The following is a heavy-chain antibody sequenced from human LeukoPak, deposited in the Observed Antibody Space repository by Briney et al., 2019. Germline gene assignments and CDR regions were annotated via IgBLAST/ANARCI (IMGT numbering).Heavy chain of an antibody. V-gene: IGHV3-23*01. J-gene: IGHJ4*02. CDR1: GFTFSNFA. CDR2: FNGGGGST. Sequence: GGSLRLSCAASGFTFSNFAMSWVRQPPGKGLEWVSSFNGGGGSTFYGDSVKGRFTIARDNSRNTLYLQMNSLRPEDTAVYYCAKGHCSTINCPLDYWGQGTLVTVSS. D-gene: IGHD2-2*01. CDR3: AKGHCSTINCPLDY.